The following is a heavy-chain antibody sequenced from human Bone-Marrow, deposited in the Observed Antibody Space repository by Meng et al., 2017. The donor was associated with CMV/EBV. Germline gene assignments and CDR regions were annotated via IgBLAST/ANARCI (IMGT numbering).Heavy chain of an antibody. CDR1: GDSVSSNSAA. Sequence: SQTLSLTCAISGDSVSSNSAAWNWIRQSPSRGLEWLGRTYYRSKWYNDYAVSVKSRITINPDTSKNQFSPKLSSVTAADTAVYYCAVFGGSGAHYGMDVWGQGTTVTVSS. J-gene: IGHJ6*02. CDR2: TYYRSKWYN. CDR3: AVFGGSGAHYGMDV. V-gene: IGHV6-1*01. D-gene: IGHD3-16*01.